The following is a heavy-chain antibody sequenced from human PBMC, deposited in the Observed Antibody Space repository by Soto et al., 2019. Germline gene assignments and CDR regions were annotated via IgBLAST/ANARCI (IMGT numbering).Heavy chain of an antibody. D-gene: IGHD6-19*01. J-gene: IGHJ6*02. CDR3: ARDVGPWGAVAGTYYYYGMDV. CDR1: GYTFTSYG. CDR2: ISAYNGNT. Sequence: ASVKVSCKASGYTFTSYGISWVRQAPGQGLEWMGWISAYNGNTNYAQKLQGRVTMTTDTSTSTAYMELSSLRSEDTAVYHCARDVGPWGAVAGTYYYYGMDVWGQGTTVTVSS. V-gene: IGHV1-18*01.